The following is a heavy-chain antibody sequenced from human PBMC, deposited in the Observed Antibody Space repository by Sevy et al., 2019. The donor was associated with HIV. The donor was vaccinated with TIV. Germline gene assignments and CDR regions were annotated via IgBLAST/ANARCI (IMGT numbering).Heavy chain of an antibody. CDR2: ILYTGST. CDR1: GDSLTSYY. V-gene: IGHV4-59*01. CDR3: ARVPRRNGYADY. J-gene: IGHJ4*02. Sequence: SETLSLTCTASGDSLTSYYWSWIRQSPGKGLEYIGYILYTGSTYYNPSLKSRVTISIDTSKNQFSLKLKSVTAADTAVYYCARVPRRNGYADYRGQGTLVTVSS. D-gene: IGHD3-3*01.